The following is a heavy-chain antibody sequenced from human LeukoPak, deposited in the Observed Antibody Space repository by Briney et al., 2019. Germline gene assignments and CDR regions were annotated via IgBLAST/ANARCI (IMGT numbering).Heavy chain of an antibody. D-gene: IGHD2-8*01. V-gene: IGHV3-74*01. CDR2: INSDGNST. Sequence: GGSLRLSCATSGFTFSSYWMPWVRQAPGKGLVWVSGINSDGNSTSFADSVKGRFTISRDNAKNTLYLQMNSLRADDTAVYYCARGGVAGGFDLWGQGTMVTVSS. J-gene: IGHJ3*01. CDR3: ARGGVAGGFDL. CDR1: GFTFSSYW.